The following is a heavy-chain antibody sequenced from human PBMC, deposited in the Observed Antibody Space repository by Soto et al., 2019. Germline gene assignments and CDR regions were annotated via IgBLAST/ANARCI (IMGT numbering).Heavy chain of an antibody. V-gene: IGHV1-2*02. J-gene: IGHJ4*02. CDR3: ARGITIFGVVILPFVY. CDR1: GYTFTGYY. CDR2: INPNSGGT. D-gene: IGHD3-3*01. Sequence: ASVKVSCKASGYTFTGYYMHWVRQAPGQGLEWMGWINPNSGGTSYAQKFQGGVTMTRDTSISTAYMELSRLRSDDTAVYYCARGITIFGVVILPFVYWGQGTLVTVSS.